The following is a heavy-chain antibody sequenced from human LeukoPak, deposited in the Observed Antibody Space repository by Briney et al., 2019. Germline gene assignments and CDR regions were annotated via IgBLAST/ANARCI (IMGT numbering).Heavy chain of an antibody. CDR3: AKGSSGT. CDR1: GFTFSSYG. Sequence: PGRSLRLSCAASGFTFSSYGMHWVRRAPGKGLEWVAVISYDGSNKYYADSVKGRFTISRDNSKNTLYLQMNSLRAEDTAVYYCAKGSSGTWGQGTLVTVSS. D-gene: IGHD1-1*01. J-gene: IGHJ4*02. CDR2: ISYDGSNK. V-gene: IGHV3-30*18.